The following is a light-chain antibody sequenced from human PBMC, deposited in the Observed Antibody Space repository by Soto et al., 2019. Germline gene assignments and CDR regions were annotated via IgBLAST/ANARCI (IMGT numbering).Light chain of an antibody. CDR2: DAS. V-gene: IGKV3-11*01. J-gene: IGKJ5*01. Sequence: EIVLTQSPATLSLSPGERATLSCRASQSISTYLAWYQQKPGQAPRLLIYDASNRATGIPARFSGSGSWTDFTLTISSLEPEDFAVDYCQQRSNWAITFGQGTRLEIK. CDR3: QQRSNWAIT. CDR1: QSISTY.